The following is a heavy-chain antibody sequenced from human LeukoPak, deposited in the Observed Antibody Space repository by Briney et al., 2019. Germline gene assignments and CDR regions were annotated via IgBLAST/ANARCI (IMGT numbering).Heavy chain of an antibody. CDR2: IKEDGSEK. D-gene: IGHD5-24*01. Sequence: PGGSLRLSCAASGFTFSSYWMSWVRQAPGKGLEWVANIKEDGSEKYYVDSVKGRFTISRDNAKNSLYLQMNSLRAEDTAVYYCAGDLVEMATPYGDHWGQGTLVTVSS. J-gene: IGHJ4*02. V-gene: IGHV3-7*05. CDR1: GFTFSSYW. CDR3: AGDLVEMATPYGDH.